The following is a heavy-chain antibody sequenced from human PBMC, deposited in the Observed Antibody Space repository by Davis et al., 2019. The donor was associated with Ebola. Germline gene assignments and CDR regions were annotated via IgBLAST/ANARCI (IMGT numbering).Heavy chain of an antibody. CDR2: IWYDGSNK. D-gene: IGHD3-3*01. J-gene: IGHJ6*02. CDR1: GFTFSSYG. Sequence: PGGSLRLSCAASGFTFSSYGMHWVRQAPGKGLEWVAVIWYDGSNKYYADSVKGRFTISRDNSKNTLYLQMNSLRAEDTAVYYCARDPQYYDFWSGYYVRYYGMDVWGQGTTVTVSS. CDR3: ARDPQYYDFWSGYYVRYYGMDV. V-gene: IGHV3-33*01.